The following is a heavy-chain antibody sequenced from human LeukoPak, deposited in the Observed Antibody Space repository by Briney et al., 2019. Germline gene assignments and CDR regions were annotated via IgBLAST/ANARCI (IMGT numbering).Heavy chain of an antibody. V-gene: IGHV4-59*01. J-gene: IGHJ3*02. CDR3: ARGMGDDAFDI. D-gene: IGHD3-16*01. Sequence: PSETLSLTYTVSGGSISSYYWSWIRQPPGKGLEWIGYIYYSGSTNYNPSLKSRVTISVDTSKNQFSLKLSSVTAADTAVYYCARGMGDDAFDIWGQGTMVTVSS. CDR2: IYYSGST. CDR1: GGSISSYY.